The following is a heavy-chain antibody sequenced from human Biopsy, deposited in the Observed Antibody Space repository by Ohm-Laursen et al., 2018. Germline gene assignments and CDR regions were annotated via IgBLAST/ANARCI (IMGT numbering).Heavy chain of an antibody. CDR2: IYYSVKT. V-gene: IGHV4-59*02. CDR1: GDSVTKYY. CDR3: ARDSGILNYGNFKYYHYYGMDV. D-gene: IGHD4-11*01. J-gene: IGHJ6*02. Sequence: SETLSLTCTVSGDSVTKYYWSWIRQPPGKGLEWIGHIYYSVKTNYNPSLQSRVSISVDTSRNQVSLTLSSVTAADTAVYYCARDSGILNYGNFKYYHYYGMDVWGQGTKVTVSS.